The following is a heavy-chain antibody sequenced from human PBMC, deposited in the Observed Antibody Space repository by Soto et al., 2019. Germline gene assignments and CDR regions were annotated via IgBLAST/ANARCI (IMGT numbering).Heavy chain of an antibody. CDR2: INHSGST. CDR1: GGSFSGYY. V-gene: IGHV4-34*01. Sequence: SETLSLTCAVYGGSFSGYYWSWIRQPPGKGLEWIGEINHSGSTNYNPSLKSRVTISVDTSKNQFSLKLSSVTAADTAVYYCAREEGMTTVTRDAFDIWGQGKMVTVSS. J-gene: IGHJ3*02. CDR3: AREEGMTTVTRDAFDI. D-gene: IGHD4-17*01.